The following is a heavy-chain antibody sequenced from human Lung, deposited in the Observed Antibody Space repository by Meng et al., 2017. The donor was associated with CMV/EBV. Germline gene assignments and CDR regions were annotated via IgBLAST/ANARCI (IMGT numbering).Heavy chain of an antibody. D-gene: IGHD3-22*01. CDR1: GFTFSSYA. CDR3: AKRGDSSGTYAMDV. J-gene: IGHJ6*02. CDR2: IRFDGTNK. V-gene: IGHV3-30*02. Sequence: GGSLRLXCAASGFTFSSYAMHWVRQAPGKGLEWVANIRFDGTNKYHADSVKGRFTISRDNSKNTLYLQMNSLRAEDTAVYYCAKRGDSSGTYAMDVWCQGTTVTVSS.